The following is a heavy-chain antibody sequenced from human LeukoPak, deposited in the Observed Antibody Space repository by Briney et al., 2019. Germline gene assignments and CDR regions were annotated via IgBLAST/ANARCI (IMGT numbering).Heavy chain of an antibody. CDR1: GFTFSSYS. D-gene: IGHD2-2*01. V-gene: IGHV3-21*01. CDR3: ARAGGYCSSTSCYLTAFGI. J-gene: IGHJ3*02. CDR2: ISSSSSYI. Sequence: GGSLRLSCAASGFTFSSYSMNWVRQAPGKGLEWVSSISSSSSYIYYADSVKGRFTISRDNAKNSLYLQMNSLRAEDTAVYYCARAGGYCSSTSCYLTAFGIWGQGTMVTVSS.